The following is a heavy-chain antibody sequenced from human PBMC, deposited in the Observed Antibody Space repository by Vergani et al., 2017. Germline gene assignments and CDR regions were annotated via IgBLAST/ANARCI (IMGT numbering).Heavy chain of an antibody. D-gene: IGHD1-26*01. CDR3: AKVAGPGGSYAMAGDY. CDR1: GFTFSSYG. V-gene: IGHV3-30*18. CDR2: ISYDGSNK. J-gene: IGHJ4*02. Sequence: QVQLVESGGGVVQPGRSLRLSCAASGFTFSSYGMHWVRQAPGKGLEWVAVISYDGSNKYYADSVKGRFTISRDNSKNTLYLQSNSLRAEDTAVYYCAKVAGPGGSYAMAGDYWGQGTLVTVSS.